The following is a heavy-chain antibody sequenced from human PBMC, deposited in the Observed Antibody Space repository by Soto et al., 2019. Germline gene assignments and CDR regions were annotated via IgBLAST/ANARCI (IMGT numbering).Heavy chain of an antibody. J-gene: IGHJ4*02. CDR1: GCSISSYY. CDR2: IYYSGST. CDR3: ARCPPLPRGSLLGNSYYFVY. V-gene: IGHV4-59*08. Sequence: PETLSLTCTVSGCSISSYYWSWIRQPPGKGLEWIGCIYYSGSTNYSPSLKSRVTISVDTSKNQFSLKLSSVTAADTAVYYCARCPPLPRGSLLGNSYYFVYRGPGTLVTVSS. D-gene: IGHD6-6*01.